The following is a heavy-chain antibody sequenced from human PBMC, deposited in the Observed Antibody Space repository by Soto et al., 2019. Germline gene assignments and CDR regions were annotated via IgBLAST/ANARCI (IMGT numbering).Heavy chain of an antibody. CDR1: GGTFSSYA. V-gene: IGHV1-69*13. CDR2: IIPIFGTA. D-gene: IGHD4-17*01. Sequence: GASVKVSCKVSGGTFSSYAISWVRQAPGQGLEWMGGIIPIFGTANYAQKFQGRVTITADESTSTAYMELSSLRSEDTAVYYCARLRDGPLSAFDIWGQGTMVTVTS. CDR3: ARLRDGPLSAFDI. J-gene: IGHJ3*02.